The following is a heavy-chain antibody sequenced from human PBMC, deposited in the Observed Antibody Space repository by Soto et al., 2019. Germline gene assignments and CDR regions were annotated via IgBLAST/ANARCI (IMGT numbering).Heavy chain of an antibody. D-gene: IGHD3-10*01. CDR3: VRQGIGVLHGLVDV. CDR2: NYYSGIT. J-gene: IGHJ6*02. CDR1: GGSISSGGYY. Sequence: PSETLSLTCTVSGGSISSGGYYWTWIRQHPGKGLEWIGYNYYSGITYYNPSLKSRVTISLDTSKNQFSLKLSSVTAADTAVYYCVRQGIGVLHGLVDVWGQGTTVTVSS. V-gene: IGHV4-31*03.